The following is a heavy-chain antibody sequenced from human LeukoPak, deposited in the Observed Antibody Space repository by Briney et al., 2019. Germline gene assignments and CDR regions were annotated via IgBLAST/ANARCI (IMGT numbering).Heavy chain of an antibody. J-gene: IGHJ5*02. CDR3: ASSMVRGVP. D-gene: IGHD3-10*01. V-gene: IGHV3-11*04. CDR1: GFTFSDYY. CDR2: IGSRSNSI. Sequence: GGSLRLSCAASGFTFSDYYMSWIRQAPGKGLEWVSYIGSRSNSIYYADSVKGRFTISRDNAKNTLYLQMNSLRAEDTAVYYCASSMVRGVPWGQGTLVTVSS.